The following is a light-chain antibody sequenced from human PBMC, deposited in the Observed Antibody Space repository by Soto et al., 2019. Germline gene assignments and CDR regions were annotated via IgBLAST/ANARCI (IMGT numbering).Light chain of an antibody. Sequence: TQLTKSPSYLSASVGGRVTITCRASQGISSYVAWYQQKPRKGTTLLIYAASALQRGIRLSFSCSGSGTGLDLTISSLQPEPDATESCYRLNNYRPLCTFGQGTKVDIK. J-gene: IGKJ2*02. V-gene: IGKV1-9*01. CDR3: YRLNNYRPLCT. CDR2: AAS. CDR1: QGISSY.